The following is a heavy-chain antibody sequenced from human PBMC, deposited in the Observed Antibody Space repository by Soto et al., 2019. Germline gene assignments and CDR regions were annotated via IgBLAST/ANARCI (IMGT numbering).Heavy chain of an antibody. D-gene: IGHD4-17*01. CDR3: ARLTNYGDYITAPYGMDV. J-gene: IGHJ6*02. Sequence: PSETLSLTCTVSGGSISSGDYYWSWIRQHPGKGLEWIGYIYYSGSTYYNPSLKSRVTISVDTSKNQFSLKLSSVTAADTAVYYCARLTNYGDYITAPYGMDVWGQGTTVTVSS. CDR2: IYYSGST. CDR1: GGSISSGDYY. V-gene: IGHV4-31*03.